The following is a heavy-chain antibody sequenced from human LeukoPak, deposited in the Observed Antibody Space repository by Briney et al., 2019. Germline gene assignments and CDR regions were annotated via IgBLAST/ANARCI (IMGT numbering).Heavy chain of an antibody. CDR2: TYYRSKWYN. V-gene: IGHV6-1*01. CDR3: ARDRYDYVWGSYRLRWFVP. Sequence: SQTLSLTCAISGDSVSSNSAAWNWIRQSPSRGLEWLGRTYYRSKWYNDYAVSVKSRITINPDTSKNQFSLQLNSVTPEDTAVYYCARDRYDYVWGSYRLRWFVPWGQGTLVTVSS. D-gene: IGHD3-16*02. J-gene: IGHJ5*02. CDR1: GDSVSSNSAA.